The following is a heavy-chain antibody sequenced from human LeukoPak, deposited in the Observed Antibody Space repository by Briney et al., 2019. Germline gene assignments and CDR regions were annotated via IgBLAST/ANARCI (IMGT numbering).Heavy chain of an antibody. V-gene: IGHV3-49*03. CDR3: TRITMVRGVPRALDI. CDR2: IRSKAYGGTT. J-gene: IGHJ3*02. Sequence: GGSLRLSCTASGFTFGDYAMSWFRQAPGKGLEWVGFIRSKAYGGTTEYAASVKGRFTISRDDSKSIAYLQMNSLKTEDTAVYYCTRITMVRGVPRALDIWGQGTMVTVSS. D-gene: IGHD3-10*01. CDR1: GFTFGDYA.